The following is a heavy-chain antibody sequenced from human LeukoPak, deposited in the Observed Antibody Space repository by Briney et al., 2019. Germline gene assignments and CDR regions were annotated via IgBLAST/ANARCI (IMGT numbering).Heavy chain of an antibody. J-gene: IGHJ4*02. CDR2: INSDGSST. Sequence: GGSLRLSCAASGFTFSSYWMHWVRQAPGKGLVWVSRINSDGSSTSYADSVKGRFTISRDNAKNTLYLQMNSLRAEDTAVYYCAKDSARAYCGGDCYTFDYWGQGTLVTVSS. V-gene: IGHV3-74*01. CDR3: AKDSARAYCGGDCYTFDY. CDR1: GFTFSSYW. D-gene: IGHD2-21*02.